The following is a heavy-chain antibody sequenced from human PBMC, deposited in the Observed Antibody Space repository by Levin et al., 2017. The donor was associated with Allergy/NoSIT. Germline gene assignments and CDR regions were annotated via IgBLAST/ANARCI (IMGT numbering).Heavy chain of an antibody. CDR1: GFTFSTYW. V-gene: IGHV3-7*01. Sequence: GGSLRLSCEASGFTFSTYWMNWVRQAPGKGLEWVANINEDGSAKYYVDSVKGRFTVSRDNVKDSLYLQMSSLRAEDTAVYYCARWGYCSGGTCYGSDYWGQGTLVTVSS. CDR2: INEDGSAK. CDR3: ARWGYCSGGTCYGSDY. D-gene: IGHD2-15*01. J-gene: IGHJ4*02.